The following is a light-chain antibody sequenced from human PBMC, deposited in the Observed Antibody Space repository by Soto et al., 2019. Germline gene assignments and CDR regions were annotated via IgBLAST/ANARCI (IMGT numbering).Light chain of an antibody. V-gene: IGLV7-46*01. Sequence: QAVVTQEPSVTVSPGGTVTLTCGSSTGAVTSGHYPYWFQQKPGQAPRTLIYDTSNKHSWTPARFSGSLLGGKAALTLSGAQPEDEAEYYFLLSYGGVQRVCGGGTQLTVL. CDR3: LLSYGGVQRV. CDR1: TGAVTSGHY. CDR2: DTS. J-gene: IGLJ3*02.